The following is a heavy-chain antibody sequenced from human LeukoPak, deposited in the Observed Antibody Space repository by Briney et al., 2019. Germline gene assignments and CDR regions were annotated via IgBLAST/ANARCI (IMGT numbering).Heavy chain of an antibody. J-gene: IGHJ5*02. D-gene: IGHD2-15*01. CDR1: GFTFSSYS. Sequence: GGSLRLSCAASGFTFSSYSMNWVRQAPGKGLEWVSYISSSSSTIYYADSVKGRFTISRDNAKNSLYLQMNSLRAEDTAVYYCAKDLRAIVVVVAATWGQGTLVTVSS. V-gene: IGHV3-48*04. CDR3: AKDLRAIVVVVAAT. CDR2: ISSSSSTI.